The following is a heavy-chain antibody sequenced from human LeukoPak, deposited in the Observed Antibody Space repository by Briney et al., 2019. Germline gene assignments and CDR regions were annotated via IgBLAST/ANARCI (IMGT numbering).Heavy chain of an antibody. Sequence: SVKVSCKASGGTFSSYTISWVRQAPGQGLEWMGRIIPILGIANYAQKFQGRVTITADKSTSTAYMELSSLRSVDTAVYYCARSGYCSGGSCLYWGQGTLVTVSS. CDR2: IIPILGIA. CDR3: ARSGYCSGGSCLY. D-gene: IGHD2-15*01. V-gene: IGHV1-69*02. J-gene: IGHJ4*02. CDR1: GGTFSSYT.